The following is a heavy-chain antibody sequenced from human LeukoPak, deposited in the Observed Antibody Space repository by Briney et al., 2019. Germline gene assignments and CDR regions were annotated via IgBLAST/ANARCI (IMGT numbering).Heavy chain of an antibody. CDR3: ASVTTVTTKGHGAFDI. J-gene: IGHJ3*02. D-gene: IGHD4-17*01. CDR1: GGTFSDYA. V-gene: IGHV1-69*13. CDR2: IIPIFGSS. Sequence: ASVKVSCKASGGTFSDYALNWVRQAPGQGLEWLGGIIPIFGSSNYAQNFQDRVTITADESTSTAYMELSSLRSEDTAVYYCASVTTVTTKGHGAFDIWGQGTMVTVSS.